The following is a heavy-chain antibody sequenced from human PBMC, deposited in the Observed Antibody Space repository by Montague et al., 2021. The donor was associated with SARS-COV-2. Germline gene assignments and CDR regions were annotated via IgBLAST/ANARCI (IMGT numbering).Heavy chain of an antibody. J-gene: IGHJ6*03. CDR2: MYNSEKI. V-gene: IGHV4-59*13. CDR1: GASISSYS. CDR3: ARAIVSALCSGGSCYKGYYYYMDV. Sequence: SETLSLTCTVSGASISSYSWSWIRQPPRKGLDWIGYMYNSEKINYNPSLQSRVTISVYTSKGQLSLKLNSVTAADTAVSFCARAIVSALCSGGSCYKGYYYYMDVWGKGTTVTVSS. D-gene: IGHD2-15*01.